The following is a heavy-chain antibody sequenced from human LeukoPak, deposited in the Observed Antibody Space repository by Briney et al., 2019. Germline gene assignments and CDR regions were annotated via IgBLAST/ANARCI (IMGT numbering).Heavy chain of an antibody. D-gene: IGHD1-1*01. J-gene: IGHJ5*02. Sequence: ASVKVSSKASGYTFTSYDINWVRQATGQGLEWMGWMNPNSGNTGYAQKFQGRVTMTRNTSISTAYMELSSLRSGDTAVYYCARGFWNRRCNWFDPWGQGTLVTVSS. CDR3: ARGFWNRRCNWFDP. CDR1: GYTFTSYD. V-gene: IGHV1-8*01. CDR2: MNPNSGNT.